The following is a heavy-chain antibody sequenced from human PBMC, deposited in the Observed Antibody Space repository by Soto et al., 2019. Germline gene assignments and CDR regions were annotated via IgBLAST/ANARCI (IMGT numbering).Heavy chain of an antibody. V-gene: IGHV1-18*01. D-gene: IGHD4-17*01. CDR3: ARDTYPEYGEYAGVAFDI. J-gene: IGHJ3*02. CDR1: CYTITNYG. Sequence: GASMELSCKSSCYTITNYGIRWGRQAPCKGLEWMGWISAYNGNTNYARRLKGRVTMTTDTSTSTAYMELRSLRSDDTAVYYCARDTYPEYGEYAGVAFDIWGQGTMVTVS. CDR2: ISAYNGNT.